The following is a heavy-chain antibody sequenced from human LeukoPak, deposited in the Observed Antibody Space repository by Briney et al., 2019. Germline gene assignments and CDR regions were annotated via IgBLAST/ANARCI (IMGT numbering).Heavy chain of an antibody. CDR1: GGSLSGYY. Sequence: SETLSLTCAVYGGSLSGYYWSWIRQPPGKGLEWIGEINHSGSTNYNPSLKSRVTISVDTSKNQFSLRLSSVTAADTAVYYCARGPPPPYYYGSGSYWPNWGQGTLVTVSS. D-gene: IGHD3-10*01. CDR3: ARGPPPPYYYGSGSYWPN. V-gene: IGHV4-34*01. J-gene: IGHJ4*02. CDR2: INHSGST.